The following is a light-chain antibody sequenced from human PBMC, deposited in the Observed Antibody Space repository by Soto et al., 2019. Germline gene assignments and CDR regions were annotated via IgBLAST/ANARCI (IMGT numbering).Light chain of an antibody. J-gene: IGKJ4*01. CDR3: QQCGNWPLT. V-gene: IGKV3-11*01. Sequence: FTPSPCSLSLTPGERAPLSCWASQSVGSGYLAWYQQKPGQAPRLLIYEASKRATGIPARFSGSGSGTDFTLTISSLEPEDFAVYYCQQCGNWPLTFGGGTKVDI. CDR2: EAS. CDR1: QSVGSGY.